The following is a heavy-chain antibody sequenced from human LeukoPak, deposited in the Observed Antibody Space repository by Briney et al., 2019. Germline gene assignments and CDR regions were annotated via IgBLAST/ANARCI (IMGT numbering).Heavy chain of an antibody. J-gene: IGHJ4*02. CDR2: ISGGGGST. CDR1: GFTFGSYA. D-gene: IGHD2-15*01. Sequence: PGGSLRLSCAASGFTFGSYAMSWVRQAPGKGLEWVSAISGGGGSTYYADSVKGRFTISRDNSKNTLYLQMNSLRAEDTAVYYCARPPKGIVTGYFDYWGQGTLVTVSS. V-gene: IGHV3-23*01. CDR3: ARPPKGIVTGYFDY.